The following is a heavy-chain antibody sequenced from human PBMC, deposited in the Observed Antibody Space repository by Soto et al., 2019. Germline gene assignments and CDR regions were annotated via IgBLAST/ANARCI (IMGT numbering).Heavy chain of an antibody. V-gene: IGHV1-69*01. J-gene: IGHJ4*02. Sequence: VQLVQSGAEVKKSGSSVKVSCKASGGTFSDYGVNWVRQAPGQGLEWMGGIIPIFGTANYAQKFQGRVTITADDSTRTAYMELSSLRSEDTAVYYCARDGTLYDSSAYYYLYWGQGTLVTVSS. CDR2: IIPIFGTA. CDR3: ARDGTLYDSSAYYYLY. CDR1: GGTFSDYG. D-gene: IGHD3-22*01.